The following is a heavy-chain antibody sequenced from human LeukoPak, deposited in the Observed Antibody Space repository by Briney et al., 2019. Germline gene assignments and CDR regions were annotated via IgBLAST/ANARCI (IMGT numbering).Heavy chain of an antibody. V-gene: IGHV4-38-2*01. D-gene: IGHD1-26*01. CDR1: GYSISSGDY. CDR2: SEHSGST. Sequence: SETLSLTCAVSGYSISSGDYWGWIRQPPGKGVEGMGSSEHSGSTYYTPSLKSRFTISVDTSKTQLSLKLSSVPAADTAVYYCASGSYYFDYWGQGTLVTVSS. CDR3: ASGSYYFDY. J-gene: IGHJ4*02.